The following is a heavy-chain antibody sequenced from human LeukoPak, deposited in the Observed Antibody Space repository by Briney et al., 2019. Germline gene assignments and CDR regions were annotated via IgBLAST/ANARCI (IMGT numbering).Heavy chain of an antibody. D-gene: IGHD3-3*01. CDR1: GFTFSSYT. Sequence: GGSLRLSCAASGFTFSSYTMSWVRQAPGKGLEWVSAISGSGGSTYYADSVKGRFTISRDNSKNTLYLQMNSLRAEDTAVYYCAKDHSLTTIFGVVFISPFDYWGQGTLVTVSS. CDR2: ISGSGGST. V-gene: IGHV3-23*01. J-gene: IGHJ4*02. CDR3: AKDHSLTTIFGVVFISPFDY.